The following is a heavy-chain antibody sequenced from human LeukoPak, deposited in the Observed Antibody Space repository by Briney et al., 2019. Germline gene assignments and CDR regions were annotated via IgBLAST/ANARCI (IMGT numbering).Heavy chain of an antibody. CDR3: ARANCGGDCYYRAEYFQH. V-gene: IGHV4-61*02. D-gene: IGHD2-21*02. CDR2: IYTSGST. Sequence: SETLSLTCTVSGNSISSGDNYWSWIRQPAGKGLEWIGRIYTSGSTNYNPSLKSRVTMSVDTSKNQFSLKLSSVTAADTAVYYCARANCGGDCYYRAEYFQHWGQGTLVTVSS. CDR1: GNSISSGDNY. J-gene: IGHJ1*01.